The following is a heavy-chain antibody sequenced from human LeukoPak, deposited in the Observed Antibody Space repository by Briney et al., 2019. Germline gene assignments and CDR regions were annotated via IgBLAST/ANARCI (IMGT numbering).Heavy chain of an antibody. J-gene: IGHJ4*02. D-gene: IGHD4/OR15-4a*01. V-gene: IGHV3-23*01. Sequence: GGSLRLSCAASGFTFSRYAMPCVREAPGEGLEWVSAISGRGCSTYCAVPVKASFTISRDNSKNTLYLQMNSLRDEDTAVYYCAKDHARILWSYYWGQGTLVTVSS. CDR1: GFTFSRYA. CDR2: ISGRGCST. CDR3: AKDHARILWSYY.